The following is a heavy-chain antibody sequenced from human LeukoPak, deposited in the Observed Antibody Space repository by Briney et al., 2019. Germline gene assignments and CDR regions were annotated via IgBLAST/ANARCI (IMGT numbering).Heavy chain of an antibody. V-gene: IGHV1-2*02. Sequence: ASVKVSCKASGYSFTDYSMHWVRQAPGQGLEWMGWINPNSGGTDYAQEFRGRVTMTRDTSISTAYMELSRLRSDDTAVYYCARIAIPGRHYFDPWGQGALVTVSS. CDR2: INPNSGGT. CDR1: GYSFTDYS. CDR3: ARIAIPGRHYFDP. D-gene: IGHD6-13*01. J-gene: IGHJ5*01.